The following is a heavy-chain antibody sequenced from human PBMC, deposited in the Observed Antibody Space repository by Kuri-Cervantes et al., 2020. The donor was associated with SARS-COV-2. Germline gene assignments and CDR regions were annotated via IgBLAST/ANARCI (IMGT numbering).Heavy chain of an antibody. CDR3: ATSRYFDWLSAPLDAFDI. D-gene: IGHD3-9*01. J-gene: IGHJ3*02. CDR1: GYAFTSYD. V-gene: IGHV1-8*01. Sequence: ASVKVSCKASGYAFTSYDINWVRQATGQGLEWMGWMNPNSGNTGYAQKFQGRVTMTRNTSISTAYMELSSLRSEDTAVYYCATSRYFDWLSAPLDAFDIWGQGTMVTVSS. CDR2: MNPNSGNT.